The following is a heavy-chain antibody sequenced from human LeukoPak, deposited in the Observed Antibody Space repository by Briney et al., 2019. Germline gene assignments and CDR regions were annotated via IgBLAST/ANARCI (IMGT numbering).Heavy chain of an antibody. CDR2: ISSSGSTI. D-gene: IGHD5-24*01. Sequence: GGSLRLSCAASGFTFSSYEMNWVRQAPGKGLEGVSYISSSGSTIYYADSVKGRFTISRDNAKNSLYLQMNSLRAEDTAVYYCARVNLLQSRSPGGYAFDIWGQGTMVTVSS. V-gene: IGHV3-48*03. CDR1: GFTFSSYE. J-gene: IGHJ3*02. CDR3: ARVNLLQSRSPGGYAFDI.